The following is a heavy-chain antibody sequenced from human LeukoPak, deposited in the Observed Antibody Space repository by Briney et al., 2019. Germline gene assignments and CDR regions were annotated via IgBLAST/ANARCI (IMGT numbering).Heavy chain of an antibody. CDR2: ISGSGGST. D-gene: IGHD3-10*01. V-gene: IGHV3-23*01. J-gene: IGHJ4*02. CDR3: AKDILLWFGGSTTYFDY. Sequence: GGSLRLSCAASGFTFSSYAMSWVRQAPGKGLEWVSAISGSGGSTYYAVSVKGRFTISRDNSKNTLYLQMNSLRAEDTAVYYCAKDILLWFGGSTTYFDYWGQGTLVTVSS. CDR1: GFTFSSYA.